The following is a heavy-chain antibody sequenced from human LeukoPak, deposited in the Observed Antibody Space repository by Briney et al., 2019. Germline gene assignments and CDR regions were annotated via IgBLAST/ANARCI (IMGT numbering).Heavy chain of an antibody. CDR1: GLTFSIYG. D-gene: IGHD6-13*01. V-gene: IGHV3-30*18. Sequence: GGALRLSCVASGLTFSIYGMHWVRQAPGKGVEGVAYLSYYASLVDYTNSVKGRFTISRDNSKNTLFLQMNSLRPEATAVYYCAKKGGSWNYFDSWGQGTLVTVSS. CDR2: LSYYASLV. J-gene: IGHJ4*02. CDR3: AKKGGSWNYFDS.